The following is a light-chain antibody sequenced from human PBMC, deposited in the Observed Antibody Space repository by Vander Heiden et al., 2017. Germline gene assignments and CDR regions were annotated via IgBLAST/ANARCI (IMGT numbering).Light chain of an antibody. Sequence: DIPMTQSPSSLSASVGDSVDINCRASHTIGDWVAWYQQKPGMAPKPLIYATSTLESGVPSRFSGTASGTDFSLAISNLHPEDCATYYCQQYDTFPPTFGGGTKVEV. J-gene: IGKJ4*01. CDR2: ATS. CDR3: QQYDTFPPT. CDR1: HTIGDW. V-gene: IGKV1D-16*01.